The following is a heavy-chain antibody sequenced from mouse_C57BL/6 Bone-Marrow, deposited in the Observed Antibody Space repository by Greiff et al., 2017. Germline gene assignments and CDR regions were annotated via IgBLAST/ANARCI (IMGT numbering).Heavy chain of an antibody. Sequence: VQLQQSGAELARPGASVKLSCKASGYTFTSYGISWVKQRTGQGLEWIGEIYPRSGNTYYNEKFKGKATLPADKSSSTAYMELRSLTSEDSAVYFCARGWGYFDYWGQGTTLTVSS. CDR1: GYTFTSYG. CDR2: IYPRSGNT. J-gene: IGHJ2*01. CDR3: ARGWGYFDY. D-gene: IGHD1-1*02. V-gene: IGHV1-81*01.